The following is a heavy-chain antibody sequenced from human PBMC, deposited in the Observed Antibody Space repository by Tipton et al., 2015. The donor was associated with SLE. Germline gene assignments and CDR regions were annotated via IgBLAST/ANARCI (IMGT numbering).Heavy chain of an antibody. CDR3: ARGGGFGDLRIAY. D-gene: IGHD3-10*01. Sequence: GLVKPSETLSLTCAVYGGSFSGYYWSWIRQPPGKGLEWIGEINHSGSTNYNPSLKSRVTISVDTSKNQFSLKLSSVTAADTAVYYCARGGGFGDLRIAYWGQGTLVTVSS. CDR2: INHSGST. J-gene: IGHJ4*02. V-gene: IGHV4-34*01. CDR1: GGSFSGYY.